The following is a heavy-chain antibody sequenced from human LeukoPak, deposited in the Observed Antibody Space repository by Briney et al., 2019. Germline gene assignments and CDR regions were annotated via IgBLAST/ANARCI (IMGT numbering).Heavy chain of an antibody. D-gene: IGHD6-13*01. CDR1: GFTFSSYE. CDR2: ISSSGSTI. Sequence: PGGSLRLSCAASGFTFSSYEMNWVRQAPGKGLEWVSYISSSGSTIYYADSVKGRFTISRDNAKNSLYLQMNSLRAEDTAVYYCARDSAAAAGIDLMDVWGKGTTVTVSS. CDR3: ARDSAAAAGIDLMDV. V-gene: IGHV3-48*03. J-gene: IGHJ6*04.